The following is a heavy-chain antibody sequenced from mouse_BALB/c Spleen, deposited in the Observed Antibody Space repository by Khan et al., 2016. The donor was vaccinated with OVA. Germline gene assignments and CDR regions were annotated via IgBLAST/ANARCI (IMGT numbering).Heavy chain of an antibody. J-gene: IGHJ1*01. D-gene: IGHD2-14*01. V-gene: IGHV5-6-3*01. CDR2: INSNGGTS. CDR1: GFTFSGYG. Sequence: EVELVESGGGLVQPGGSLKLSCAASGFTFSGYGMSWVRQTPDKRLELVATINSNGGTSYYPDSVKGRFTISRDTAKNTLHLQMSSLKSEDTAMYYCAKVYYRYDEGYWYFDVWGAGTTVTVSS. CDR3: AKVYYRYDEGYWYFDV.